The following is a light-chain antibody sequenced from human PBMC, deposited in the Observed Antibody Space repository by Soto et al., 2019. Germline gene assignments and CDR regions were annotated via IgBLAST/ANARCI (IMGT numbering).Light chain of an antibody. J-gene: IGKJ1*01. CDR1: QTISSW. CDR2: KAS. V-gene: IGKV1-5*03. CDR3: QHYNSYSEA. Sequence: DIQMTQSPSTLSGSVGYRFTITCQASQTISSWLALYQQKPGKAPKLMIYKASTLKSGVPSRFSVSGSGTEFTLTISRLKPDDFATYDCQHYNSYSEAFGQGTKVDIK.